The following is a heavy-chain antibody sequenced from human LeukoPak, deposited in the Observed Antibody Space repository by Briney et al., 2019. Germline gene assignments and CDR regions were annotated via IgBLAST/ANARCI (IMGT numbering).Heavy chain of an antibody. CDR1: GFTFSSYS. V-gene: IGHV3-21*01. CDR3: ARGEDTAMVKVI. CDR2: ISSSSSYI. J-gene: IGHJ3*02. D-gene: IGHD5-18*01. Sequence: PGGSLRLSCAASGFTFSSYSMNWVRQAPGKGLEWVSSISSSSSYIYYADSVKGRFTISRDNAKNSLYLQMNSLRAEDTAVYYCARGEDTAMVKVIWGQGTMVTVSS.